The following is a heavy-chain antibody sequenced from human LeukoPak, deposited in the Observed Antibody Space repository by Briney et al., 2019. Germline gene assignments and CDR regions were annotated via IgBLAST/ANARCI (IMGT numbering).Heavy chain of an antibody. V-gene: IGHV3-66*01. CDR2: IYSGGDT. CDR3: ARIQGVTSYYFDY. Sequence: GGSLRLSCAASRFTVSSNYMTWVRQAPGKGLEWVSIIYSGGDTYYADSVKGRFTISRDNSKNTLSLQMNSLRVEDTAVYYCARIQGVTSYYFDYWAREPWSPSPQ. D-gene: IGHD4-17*01. CDR1: RFTVSSNY. J-gene: IGHJ4*02.